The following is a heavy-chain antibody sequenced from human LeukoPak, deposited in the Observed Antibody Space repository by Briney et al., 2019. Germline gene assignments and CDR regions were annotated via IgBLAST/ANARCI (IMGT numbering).Heavy chain of an antibody. J-gene: IGHJ6*02. D-gene: IGHD3-9*01. V-gene: IGHV1-46*01. CDR1: GYTFTSYY. CDR3: AGEGYYDILTGTITYGMDV. CDR2: INPSGGST. Sequence: ASVKVSCKASGYTFTSYYMHWVRQAPGQGLEWMGIINPSGGSTSYAQKFQGRVTMTRDTSTSTVYMELSSLRSEDTAVYYCAGEGYYDILTGTITYGMDVWGQGTTVTVSS.